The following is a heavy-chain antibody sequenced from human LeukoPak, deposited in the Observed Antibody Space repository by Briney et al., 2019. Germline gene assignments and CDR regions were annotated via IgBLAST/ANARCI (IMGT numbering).Heavy chain of an antibody. Sequence: PGGSLRLSCAASGFTFSTYSMKWVRQAPGKGLEWVSYISDSSAMYYADSVRGRFTISRENDKNSLFLQMNSLRAEDTAVYYCARDGGYSGYDADCWGQGTLATFSS. CDR3: ARDGGYSGYDADC. D-gene: IGHD5-12*01. J-gene: IGHJ4*02. CDR1: GFTFSTYS. V-gene: IGHV3-48*01. CDR2: ISDSSAM.